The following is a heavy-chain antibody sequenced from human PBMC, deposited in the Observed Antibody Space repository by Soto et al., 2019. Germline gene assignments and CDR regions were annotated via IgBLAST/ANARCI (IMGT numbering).Heavy chain of an antibody. CDR1: GYTFTSYG. CDR2: ISAYNGNT. D-gene: IGHD1-26*01. V-gene: IGHV1-18*01. CDR3: ARVGAVGVGATTYYFDY. Sequence: ASVKVSCKASGYTFTSYGISWVRQAPGQGLEWMGWISAYNGNTNYAQKLQGRVTMTTDTSTSTAYMELRSLRSDDTAVYYCARVGAVGVGATTYYFDYWGQGTLVTVSS. J-gene: IGHJ4*02.